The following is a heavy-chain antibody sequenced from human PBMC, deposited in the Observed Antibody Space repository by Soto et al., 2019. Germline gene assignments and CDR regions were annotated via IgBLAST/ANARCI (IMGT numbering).Heavy chain of an antibody. CDR1: GYTFTSYG. V-gene: IGHV1-18*01. D-gene: IGHD2-15*01. J-gene: IGHJ3*02. Sequence: VTSVKVSCMDSGYTFTSYGSRWVRQAPGQGLEWMGWISAYNGNTNYAQKLQGRVTMTTDTSTSTAYMELRSLRSDDTAVYYCARDVYRYCSGGSCSDAFDIWGQGTMVTVSS. CDR2: ISAYNGNT. CDR3: ARDVYRYCSGGSCSDAFDI.